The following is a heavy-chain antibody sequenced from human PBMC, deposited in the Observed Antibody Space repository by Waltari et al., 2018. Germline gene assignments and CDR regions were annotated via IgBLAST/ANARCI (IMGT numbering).Heavy chain of an antibody. CDR3: ARSGEMKGTVDY. J-gene: IGHJ4*02. D-gene: IGHD1-1*01. CDR2: IIPFLGIS. V-gene: IGHV1-69*02. CDR1: GGTLSSYT. Sequence: QVQLVQSGAEVKKHGSSVQVSCKASGGTLSSYTVTWVRQAPGQGLEWMGSIIPFLGISKYAQSLQARLTITVDQSTNTGYMELKSLRPEDTGVYYCARSGEMKGTVDYWGQGTLVTVSS.